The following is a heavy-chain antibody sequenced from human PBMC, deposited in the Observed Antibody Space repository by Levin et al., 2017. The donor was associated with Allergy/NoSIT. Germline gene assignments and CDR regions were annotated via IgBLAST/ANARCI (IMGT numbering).Heavy chain of an antibody. J-gene: IGHJ4*02. CDR1: GFTFSSSW. CDR2: IKQDGSEK. V-gene: IGHV3-7*01. CDR3: ARARGYSYGLLWYFDY. Sequence: PGGSLRLSCAGSGFTFSSSWMSWVRQAPGKGLEWVANIKQDGSEKYYVDSVKGRFTVSRDNAENSLYLQMNSLRAEDTAVYYCARARGYSYGLLWYFDYWGQGTLVTVSS. D-gene: IGHD5-18*01.